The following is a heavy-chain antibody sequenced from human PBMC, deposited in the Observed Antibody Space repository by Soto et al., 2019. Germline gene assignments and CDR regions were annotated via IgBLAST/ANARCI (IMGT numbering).Heavy chain of an antibody. V-gene: IGHV4-39*01. D-gene: IGHD2-15*01. CDR2: IYYSVST. Sequence: QLQLQESGPGLVKPSETLSLTCTVSGGSISSSSYYWGWIRQPPGKGLEWIGSIYYSVSTYYNPSLKSRVTISVDTSKNQFSLKLSSVTAADTAVYYCASQNVVVVAATFSPFDYWGQGTLVTVSS. CDR3: ASQNVVVVAATFSPFDY. CDR1: GGSISSSSYY. J-gene: IGHJ4*02.